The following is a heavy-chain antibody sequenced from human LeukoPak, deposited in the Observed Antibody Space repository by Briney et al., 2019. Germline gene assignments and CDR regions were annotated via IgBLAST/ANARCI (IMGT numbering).Heavy chain of an antibody. CDR1: GGSISSGSYY. D-gene: IGHD2-2*01. J-gene: IGHJ6*03. Sequence: SETLSLTCTVSGGSISSGSYYWSWIRQPAGKGPEWIGRIYTSGGTNYNPSLKSRVTISVDASKNQFSLKLSSVTAADTAVYYCASGGVVPATYYYYYYMDVWGKGTTVTVSS. V-gene: IGHV4-61*02. CDR3: ASGGVVPATYYYYYYMDV. CDR2: IYTSGGT.